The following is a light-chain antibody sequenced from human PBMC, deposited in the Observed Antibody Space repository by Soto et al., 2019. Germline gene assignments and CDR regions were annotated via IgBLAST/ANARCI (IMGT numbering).Light chain of an antibody. CDR1: ESVSSSY. Sequence: EIMFTLSPATLSLYPEETATLHCRASESVSSSYLAWYQQKPGQAPRLLIYGASSRATGIPDRFSGSGSGTDFTLTISRLEPEDFAVYYCQQYGSSPLTLGGGTKVDIK. V-gene: IGKV3-20*01. CDR3: QQYGSSPLT. CDR2: GAS. J-gene: IGKJ4*01.